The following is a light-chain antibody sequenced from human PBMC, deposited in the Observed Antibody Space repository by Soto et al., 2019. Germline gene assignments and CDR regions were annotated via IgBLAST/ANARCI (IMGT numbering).Light chain of an antibody. CDR3: QQYGSSPIT. CDR2: GAS. Sequence: EIVLTQSPGTLSLSPGERATLSCRASQSVSSSYLAWYQQKPGQARRLLIYGASSRATSIPDRFSGSGSGTYFTFIISRLEPEDFAVYYCQQYGSSPITFGQGTRLEIK. CDR1: QSVSSSY. V-gene: IGKV3-20*01. J-gene: IGKJ5*01.